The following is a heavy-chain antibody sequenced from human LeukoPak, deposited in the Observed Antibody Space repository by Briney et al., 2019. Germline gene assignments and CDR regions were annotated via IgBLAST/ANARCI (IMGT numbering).Heavy chain of an antibody. CDR2: ISGSGGTT. V-gene: IGHV3-23*01. Sequence: GGSLRLSCAASGFTLSDHNMNWARQAPGKGLEWVSAISGSGGTTYYADSVKGRFTISRDSSTNTLYLQLSSLRAEDTAIYYCARGGSVFAYFFDYWGQGTLVTVSS. CDR1: GFTLSDHN. CDR3: ARGGSVFAYFFDY. D-gene: IGHD3-10*01. J-gene: IGHJ4*02.